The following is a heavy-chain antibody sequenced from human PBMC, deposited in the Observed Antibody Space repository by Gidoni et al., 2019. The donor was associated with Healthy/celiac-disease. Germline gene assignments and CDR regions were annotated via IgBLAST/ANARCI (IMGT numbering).Heavy chain of an antibody. V-gene: IGHV4-30-4*01. J-gene: IGHJ4*02. CDR2: MYYSGST. D-gene: IGHD3-22*01. Sequence: QVQLQESGPGLVKPSQTLSLTCTVSAGSITRGDYYWSWIRQPPGKGLEWIGYMYYSGSTYYNPSLKSRVTMSVDTSKNQFSLRLRSLTDADTAVYYCARTTRISMIAGYFDSWGQGTLVTVSS. CDR1: AGSITRGDYY. CDR3: ARTTRISMIAGYFDS.